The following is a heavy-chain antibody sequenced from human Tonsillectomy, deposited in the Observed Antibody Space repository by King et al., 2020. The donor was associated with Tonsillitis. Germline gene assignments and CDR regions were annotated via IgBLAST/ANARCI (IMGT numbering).Heavy chain of an antibody. CDR3: ARDNPESTLDY. CDR1: GGSISSYY. Sequence: QVQLQESGPGLVKPSETLSLSCTVSGGSISSYYWSWIRQPPGKGLEWIGYIYSSGTTNYNPSLKSRVTISLDTSKSQFSLKLSSVTAADTAVYYCARDNPESTLDYWGQGTLVTVSS. J-gene: IGHJ4*02. D-gene: IGHD1-14*01. V-gene: IGHV4-59*01. CDR2: IYSSGTT.